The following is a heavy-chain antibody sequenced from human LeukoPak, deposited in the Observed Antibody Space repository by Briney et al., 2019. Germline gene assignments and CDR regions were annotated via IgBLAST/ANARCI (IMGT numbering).Heavy chain of an antibody. J-gene: IGHJ4*02. V-gene: IGHV3-43*02. Sequence: GGSLRLSCAASGFTFDDYAMYWVRQAPGKGLEWVSLISGDGVGGSTYYADSVKGRFTISRDNSKNSLYLQMNSLRTEDTALYYCAKDTPFGSGSYHGYFDYWGQGTLVTVSS. CDR2: ISGDGVGGST. CDR3: AKDTPFGSGSYHGYFDY. CDR1: GFTFDDYA. D-gene: IGHD3-10*01.